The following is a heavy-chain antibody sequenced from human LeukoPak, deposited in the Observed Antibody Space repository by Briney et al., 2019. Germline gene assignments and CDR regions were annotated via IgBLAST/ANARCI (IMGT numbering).Heavy chain of an antibody. CDR2: IKQDGSDK. J-gene: IGHJ4*02. V-gene: IGHV3-7*04. CDR3: ARDLDY. Sequence: GGSLRLSCAASGFTFSSYAMSWVRQAPGKGLEWVANIKQDGSDKYYVDSVKGRFTISRDNAKSSLYLQMDSLRAEDTAVYYCARDLDYWGQGTLVTVSS. CDR1: GFTFSSYA.